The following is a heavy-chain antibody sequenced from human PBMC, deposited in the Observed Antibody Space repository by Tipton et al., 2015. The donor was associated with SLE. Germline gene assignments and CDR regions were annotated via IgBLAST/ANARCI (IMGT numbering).Heavy chain of an antibody. D-gene: IGHD3-16*02. CDR1: GFTLSNYW. V-gene: IGHV3-11*04. J-gene: IGHJ4*02. Sequence: SLRLSCAASGFTLSNYWMNWIRQAPGKGLEWVSYISSSGSTIYYADSVKGRFTISRDNAKNSLYLQMNSLRAEDTAVYYCARGAYYDYIWGSYRHGDYWGQGTLVTVSS. CDR3: ARGAYYDYIWGSYRHGDY. CDR2: ISSSGSTI.